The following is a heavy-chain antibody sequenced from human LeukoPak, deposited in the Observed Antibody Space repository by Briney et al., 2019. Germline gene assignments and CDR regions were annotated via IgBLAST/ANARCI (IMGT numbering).Heavy chain of an antibody. Sequence: SETLSLTCTVSGGSISSSSYYWGWIRQPPGKGLEWIGSIYYSGGTYYNPSLKSRVTISVDTSKNQFSLKLSSVTAADTAVYYWARRSYDILTGYYNVDYWSQGTLVTVSS. CDR3: ARRSYDILTGYYNVDY. CDR1: GGSISSSSYY. CDR2: IYYSGGT. D-gene: IGHD3-9*01. J-gene: IGHJ4*02. V-gene: IGHV4-39*01.